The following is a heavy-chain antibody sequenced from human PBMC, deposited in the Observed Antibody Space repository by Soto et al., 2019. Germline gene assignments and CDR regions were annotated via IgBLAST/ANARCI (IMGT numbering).Heavy chain of an antibody. Sequence: PSETLSLTCTVSGGSISSYYWSWIRQPPGKGLEWIGYIYYSGSTNYNPSLKSRVTISVDTSKNQFSLKLSSVTAADTAVYYCASTFRYCSGGSCYTGGWFDPWGQGTLVTVSS. J-gene: IGHJ5*02. CDR1: GGSISSYY. D-gene: IGHD2-15*01. CDR3: ASTFRYCSGGSCYTGGWFDP. CDR2: IYYSGST. V-gene: IGHV4-59*01.